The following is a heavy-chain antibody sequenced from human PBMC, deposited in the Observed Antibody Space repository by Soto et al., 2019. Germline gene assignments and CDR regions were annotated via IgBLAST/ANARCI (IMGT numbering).Heavy chain of an antibody. J-gene: IGHJ4*02. CDR2: INGRVNYK. V-gene: IGHV3-21*01. CDR3: AREYGVVGATSALDY. CDR1: GFTLTPYT. D-gene: IGHD1-26*01. Sequence: EVQLVESGGGLVKPGGSLRLSCAASGFTLTPYTMNWVRQAPGMGLEWVSAINGRVNYKYYTDSMEGRFTISRDNSQNSMYLQMNSLRAEDPAVYYCAREYGVVGATSALDYWGQGTLVTVSS.